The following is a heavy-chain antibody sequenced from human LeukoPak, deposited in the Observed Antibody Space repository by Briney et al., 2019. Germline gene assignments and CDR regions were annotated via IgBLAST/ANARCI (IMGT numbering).Heavy chain of an antibody. Sequence: PSETLSFTCTVSGGSISSYYWSWIRQPPGKGLEWIGYIYYSGSTNYNPSLKSRVTISVDTSKNQFSLKLSSVTAADTAVYYCARDNSGYDFGWFDPWGQGTLVTVSS. V-gene: IGHV4-59*01. CDR1: GGSISSYY. D-gene: IGHD5-12*01. J-gene: IGHJ5*02. CDR3: ARDNSGYDFGWFDP. CDR2: IYYSGST.